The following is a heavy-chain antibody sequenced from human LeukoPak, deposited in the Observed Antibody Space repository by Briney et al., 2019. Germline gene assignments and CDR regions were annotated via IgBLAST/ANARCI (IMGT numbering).Heavy chain of an antibody. CDR1: GFSFSIYF. D-gene: IGHD3-16*01. V-gene: IGHV3-21*01. J-gene: IGHJ4*02. CDR2: ISRTSEYI. Sequence: PGRSLRLSCAASGFSFSIYFMNWVRQAPGKGLEWLSSISRTSEYIHYADSVRGRFAISRDKAKNSVYLQMNSRRAEDTAVYFCAGGGDFDYWGQGILVTVSA. CDR3: AGGGDFDY.